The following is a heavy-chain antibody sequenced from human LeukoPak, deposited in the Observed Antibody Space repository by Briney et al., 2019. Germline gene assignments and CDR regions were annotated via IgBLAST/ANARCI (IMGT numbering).Heavy chain of an antibody. J-gene: IGHJ5*01. CDR1: GFTFSNAC. Sequence: KPGGSLRHSSAASGFTFSNACISRVRQAPGKGLEWVGRIKSKTDGGTTDYAAPVKGRFTISRDDSKNTLYLQMNSLKTEDTAVYYRTAVPAIMRLDSWCQGTMVTVSS. CDR2: IKSKTDGGTT. CDR3: TAVPAIMRLDS. V-gene: IGHV3-15*01. D-gene: IGHD3-16*01.